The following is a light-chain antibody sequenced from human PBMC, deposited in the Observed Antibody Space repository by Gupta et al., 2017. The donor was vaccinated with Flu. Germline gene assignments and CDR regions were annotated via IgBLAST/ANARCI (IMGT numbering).Light chain of an antibody. CDR1: SSNIGAGYD. CDR3: QSYANTLRDIWV. Sequence: QSALTQPPSVSGAPGHRVTISCTGSSSNIGAGYDVHWYQQLPGTAHTLRIYANTNRPLGVPDRFAFSNSDTYDSPALTVLQAEDEAEEDYQSYANTLRDIWVFGGGTKMTVL. J-gene: IGLJ3*02. CDR2: ANT. V-gene: IGLV1-40*01.